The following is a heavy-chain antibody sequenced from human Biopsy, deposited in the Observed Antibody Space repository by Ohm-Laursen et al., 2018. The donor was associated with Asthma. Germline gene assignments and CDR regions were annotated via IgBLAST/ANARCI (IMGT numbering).Heavy chain of an antibody. CDR1: GFTVSSNG. V-gene: IGHV3-30*03. J-gene: IGHJ4*02. CDR2: ISSDVRE. CDR3: VRWRSGYPDHYSDF. Sequence: SLRLSCAASGFTVSSNGMSWVRQAPGKGLEWVALISSDVREWYADSVKGRSTISRDNSKNTLDLQMNSLRGDDTAVYYCVRWRSGYPDHYSDFWGLGTLVTVSS. D-gene: IGHD2-21*01.